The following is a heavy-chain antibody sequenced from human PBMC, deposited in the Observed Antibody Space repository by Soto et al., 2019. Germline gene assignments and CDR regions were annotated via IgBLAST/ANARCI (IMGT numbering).Heavy chain of an antibody. CDR1: GCSISNYY. J-gene: IGHJ4*02. V-gene: IGHV4-59*08. CDR2: IYYSGST. CDR3: ARRYGYYFDY. D-gene: IGHD4-17*01. Sequence: PSETLSLTCTVSGCSISNYYWSWIRQPPGKGLEWIGYIYYSGSTNYNPSLKSRVTISVDTSKNQLSLKLSSVTAADTAVYYCARRYGYYFDYWGQGTLVTVSS.